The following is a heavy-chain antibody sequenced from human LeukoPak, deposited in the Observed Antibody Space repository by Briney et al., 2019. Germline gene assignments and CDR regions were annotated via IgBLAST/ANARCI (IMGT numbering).Heavy chain of an antibody. CDR3: ARDALYYYDSSGYDY. D-gene: IGHD3-22*01. J-gene: IGHJ4*02. CDR1: GGSISSYY. CDR2: IYYSGST. V-gene: IGHV4-59*12. Sequence: SETLSLTCTVSGGSISSYYWSWIRQPPGKGLEWIGYIYYSGSTYYNPSLKSRVAISVDTSKNQFSLKLSSVTAADTAVYYCARDALYYYDSSGYDYWGQGTLVTVSS.